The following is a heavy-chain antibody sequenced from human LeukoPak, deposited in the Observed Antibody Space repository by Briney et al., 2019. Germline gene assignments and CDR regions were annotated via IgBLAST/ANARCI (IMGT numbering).Heavy chain of an antibody. CDR1: GGSISSYY. CDR2: IYYSGCT. J-gene: IGHJ3*02. D-gene: IGHD1-7*01. CDR3: ARDYTGNYDAFDI. V-gene: IGHV4-59*01. Sequence: PSETLSLTCTVSGGSISSYYWSWIRQPPGKGLEWIGYIYYSGCTNYNPSLKSRVTISVDTSKNQFSLKLSSVTAADTAVYYCARDYTGNYDAFDIWGQGTMVTVSS.